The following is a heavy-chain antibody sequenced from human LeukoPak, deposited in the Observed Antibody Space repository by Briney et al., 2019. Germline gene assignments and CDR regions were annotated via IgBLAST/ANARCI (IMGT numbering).Heavy chain of an antibody. Sequence: PSETLSLTCTVAGGSISSYMWTWIRQTPEKGLEWMGHVYDSGVTDYNPALKSRVTISLDRSKDHFSLQVRAVTAADTAIYYCARGQTVRSYEFWGQGTLVADSS. J-gene: IGHJ4*02. CDR2: VYDSGVT. D-gene: IGHD3-22*01. V-gene: IGHV4-59*01. CDR1: GGSISSYM. CDR3: ARGQTVRSYEF.